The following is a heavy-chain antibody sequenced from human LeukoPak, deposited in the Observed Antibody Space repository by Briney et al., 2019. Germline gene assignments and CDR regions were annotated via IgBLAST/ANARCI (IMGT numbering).Heavy chain of an antibody. CDR1: GFTLSDYY. CDR3: ARDKSNKGHDC. CDR2: VSNGGSSSI. V-gene: IGHV3-11*01. J-gene: IGHJ4*02. Sequence: GGSLRLSCAASGFTLSDYYMTWIRQAPGKGLEWVSYVSNGGSSSILYADSVKGRFPVFRDYAKNSLYLQMNSLRADDTGVYYCARDKSNKGHDCWGQGTLVTVSS.